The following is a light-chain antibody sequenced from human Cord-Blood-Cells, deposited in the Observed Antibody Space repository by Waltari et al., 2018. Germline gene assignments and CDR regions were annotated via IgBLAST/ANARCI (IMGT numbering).Light chain of an antibody. V-gene: IGKV1-5*01. J-gene: IGKJ1*01. CDR1: QSISSW. Sequence: DIQMTQSPSTLSASVGDRVPITCRASQSISSWLAWYQQKPGKAPELLIYDASSLESGDPSRFSGSGSGTEFTLTISSLQPDDFATYYCQQYNSYSTFGQGTKVEIK. CDR3: QQYNSYST. CDR2: DAS.